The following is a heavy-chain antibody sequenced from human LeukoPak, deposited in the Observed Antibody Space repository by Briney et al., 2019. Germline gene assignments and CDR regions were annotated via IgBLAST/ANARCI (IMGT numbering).Heavy chain of an antibody. CDR1: GGSISSGDYY. CDR3: ARVGTGYCSSTSCYLIGWFDP. Sequence: PSQTLSLTCTVSGGSISSGDYYWSWIRQPPGKGLEWIGYIYYSGSTNYNPSLKSRVTISVDTSKNQFSLKLSSVTAADTAVYYCARVGTGYCSSTSCYLIGWFDPWGQGTLVTVSS. CDR2: IYYSGST. V-gene: IGHV4-30-4*08. J-gene: IGHJ5*02. D-gene: IGHD2-2*01.